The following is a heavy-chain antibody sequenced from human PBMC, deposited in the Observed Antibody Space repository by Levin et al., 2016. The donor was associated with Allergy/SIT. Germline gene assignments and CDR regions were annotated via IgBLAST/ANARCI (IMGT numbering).Heavy chain of an antibody. CDR3: AREAWHGSGSYFPYGMDV. CDR2: IWYDGSNK. V-gene: IGHV3-33*01. Sequence: GGSLRLSCAASGFTFSSYGMHWVRQAPGKGLEWVAVIWYDGSNKYYADSVKGRFTISRDNSKNTLYLQMNSLRAEDTAVYYCAREAWHGSGSYFPYGMDVWGQGTTVTVSS. D-gene: IGHD3-10*01. J-gene: IGHJ6*02. CDR1: GFTFSSYG.